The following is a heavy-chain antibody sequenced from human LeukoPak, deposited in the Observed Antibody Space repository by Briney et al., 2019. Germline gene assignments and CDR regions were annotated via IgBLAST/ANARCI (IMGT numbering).Heavy chain of an antibody. CDR3: AKHRGSSGADARPAEY. J-gene: IGHJ4*02. Sequence: GGSLRLSCAASGFTFSSYGMSWVRQAPGKGLEWDSTVSSSGSYTYYADSVKGRFTISRDNSKNTVYLEVNSLRAEDTAVYYCAKHRGSSGADARPAEYWGQGTLVTVSS. D-gene: IGHD5-12*01. V-gene: IGHV3-23*01. CDR1: GFTFSSYG. CDR2: VSSSGSYT.